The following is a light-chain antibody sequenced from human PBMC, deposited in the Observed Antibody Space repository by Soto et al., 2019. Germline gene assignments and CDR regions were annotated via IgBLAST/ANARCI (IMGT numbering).Light chain of an antibody. CDR3: QHYNSYPWT. CDR2: KAS. Sequence: DIQMTQSPSTLSASVGDRVTITCRASQSISTWLAWYQQKPGNAPKLLIYKASTLESGVPSRFSGSGFGIEFTLTISSLQPDDFATYYCQHYNSYPWTFGQGTKVDIK. V-gene: IGKV1-5*03. J-gene: IGKJ1*01. CDR1: QSISTW.